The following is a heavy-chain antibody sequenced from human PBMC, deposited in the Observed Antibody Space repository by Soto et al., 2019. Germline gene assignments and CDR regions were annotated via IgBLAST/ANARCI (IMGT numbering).Heavy chain of an antibody. Sequence: VASVKVSCKVSGYTLTELSMHWVRQAPGKGLEWMGGFDPEDGETIYAQKFQGRVTMTEDTSTDTAYMELSSLRSEDTAVYYCATEHIVVVPAAPTTYGMDVWGQGTTVTVSS. J-gene: IGHJ6*02. CDR2: FDPEDGET. D-gene: IGHD2-2*01. V-gene: IGHV1-24*01. CDR1: GYTLTELS. CDR3: ATEHIVVVPAAPTTYGMDV.